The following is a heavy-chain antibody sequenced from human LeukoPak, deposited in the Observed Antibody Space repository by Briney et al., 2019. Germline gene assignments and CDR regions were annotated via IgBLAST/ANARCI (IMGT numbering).Heavy chain of an antibody. CDR3: ARDRLWAFDS. J-gene: IGHJ4*02. V-gene: IGHV6-1*01. D-gene: IGHD6-6*01. Sequence: SQTLSLTCAISGDSVSTDTAAWNWIRQSPSRGLEWLGRTYYRSKWYNDYAVSVKSRITINPATSKTQFSLQLNSVTPEDTAVYYCARDRLWAFDSWGQGTLVTVSS. CDR2: TYYRSKWYN. CDR1: GDSVSTDTAA.